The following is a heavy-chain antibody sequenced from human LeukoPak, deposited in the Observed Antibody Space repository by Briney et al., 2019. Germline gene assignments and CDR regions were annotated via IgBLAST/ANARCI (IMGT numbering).Heavy chain of an antibody. CDR1: GGSISSYY. J-gene: IGHJ3*02. CDR2: IYYSGST. Sequence: PSETLSLTCTVSGGSISSYYWSWIRQPPGKGLEWNGYIYYSGSTNYNPSLKSRVTISVDPSKNQFSLKLSSVTAADTAVYYCARHRAYGDSADAFDIWGQGTMVTVSS. CDR3: ARHRAYGDSADAFDI. V-gene: IGHV4-59*08. D-gene: IGHD4-17*01.